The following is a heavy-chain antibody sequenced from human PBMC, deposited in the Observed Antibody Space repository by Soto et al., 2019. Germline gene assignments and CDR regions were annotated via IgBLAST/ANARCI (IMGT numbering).Heavy chain of an antibody. J-gene: IGHJ5*02. CDR3: ARDLNWAFDH. Sequence: PGGSLRLSFAASGFPFSSNSVNWVRQAPGKGLEWVSYITGSGTTTRYADSVKGRFTLSRDNAKNSLFLDMNSLTDEDTAVYYCARDLNWAFDHWGRGTLVTVSS. V-gene: IGHV3-48*02. CDR1: GFPFSSNS. D-gene: IGHD1-1*01. CDR2: ITGSGTTT.